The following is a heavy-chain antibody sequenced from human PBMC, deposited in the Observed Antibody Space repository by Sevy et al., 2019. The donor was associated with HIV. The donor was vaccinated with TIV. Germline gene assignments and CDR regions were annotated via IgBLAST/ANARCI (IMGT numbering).Heavy chain of an antibody. CDR2: IKSNSDGGTT. D-gene: IGHD3-10*01. CDR3: ATAPGTGY. V-gene: IGHV3-15*01. Sequence: GGSLRLSCEASGFILKSFWIHWVRQAPGKGVEWVGRIKSNSDGGTTDYAAPVEGRFTMSRDDSENRVYLQINNLKADDTAVYYCATAPGTGYWGQGTLVTVSS. J-gene: IGHJ4*02. CDR1: GFILKSFW.